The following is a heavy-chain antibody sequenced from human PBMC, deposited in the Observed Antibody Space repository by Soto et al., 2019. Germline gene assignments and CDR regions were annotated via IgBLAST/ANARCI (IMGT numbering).Heavy chain of an antibody. V-gene: IGHV3-11*05. J-gene: IGHJ4*02. Sequence: GGSLRLSCAASGFTFSDYYMNWIRQAPGKGLEWVSYISSSSSYTNYADSVKGRFTISRDNAKNSLYLQMNSLRAEDTAVYYCARDPVGGYSYHDYWGQGTLVTVSS. CDR2: ISSSSSYT. D-gene: IGHD5-18*01. CDR1: GFTFSDYY. CDR3: ARDPVGGYSYHDY.